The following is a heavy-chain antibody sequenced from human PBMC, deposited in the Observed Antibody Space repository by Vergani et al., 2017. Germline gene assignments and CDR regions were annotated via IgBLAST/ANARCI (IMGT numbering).Heavy chain of an antibody. J-gene: IGHJ6*03. Sequence: QITLKESGPTLVKPTQTLTLTCTFSGFSLSTSGVGVGWIRQPPGKALEWLALIYWNDDKRYSPSLKSRLTITKDTSKNQVVLTMTNMDPVDTATYYCAHXGVEMATRYYYYYYYMDVWGKGTTVTVSS. V-gene: IGHV2-5*01. CDR3: AHXGVEMATRYYYYYYYMDV. D-gene: IGHD5-24*01. CDR2: IYWNDDK. CDR1: GFSLSTSGVG.